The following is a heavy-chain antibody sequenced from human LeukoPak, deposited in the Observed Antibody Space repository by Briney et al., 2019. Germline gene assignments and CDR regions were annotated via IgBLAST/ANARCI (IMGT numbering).Heavy chain of an antibody. J-gene: IGHJ3*02. D-gene: IGHD2-15*01. CDR2: ISSSSSYI. Sequence: GGSLRLSCAASGLTFSSYSMNWVRQAPGKGLEWVSSISSSSSYIYYADSVKGRFTISRDNAKNSLYLQMNSLRAEDTAVYYCARVSSSSVVGYCSGGSCYVDAFDIWGQGTMVTVSS. CDR1: GLTFSSYS. CDR3: ARVSSSSVVGYCSGGSCYVDAFDI. V-gene: IGHV3-21*01.